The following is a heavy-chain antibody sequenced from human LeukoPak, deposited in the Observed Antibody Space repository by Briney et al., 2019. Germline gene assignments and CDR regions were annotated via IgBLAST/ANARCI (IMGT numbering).Heavy chain of an antibody. CDR1: GFTFSSYS. D-gene: IGHD6-19*01. V-gene: IGHV3-48*01. CDR2: ISSSSSTI. Sequence: GGSLRLSCAASGFTFSSYSMNWVRQAPGKGLEWVSYISSSSSTIYYADSVKGRFTISRDNAKNSLYLQMNSLRAEDTAVYYCARELPGIAVAGTDYWGQGTLVTVSS. CDR3: ARELPGIAVAGTDY. J-gene: IGHJ4*02.